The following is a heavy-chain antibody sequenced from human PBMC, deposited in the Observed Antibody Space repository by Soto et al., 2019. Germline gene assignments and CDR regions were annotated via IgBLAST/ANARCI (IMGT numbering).Heavy chain of an antibody. D-gene: IGHD7-27*01. J-gene: IGHJ3*02. Sequence: EVQLLESGGGLVQPGGSLRLSCAASGFSFSSYAMSWVRQAPGKGLEWVSAISGSGGSTYYADSVKGRFTISRDNSKNTLYLQMNSLRAEDTAVYYCAKLLTGGDAFDIWGQGTMVTVSS. CDR1: GFSFSSYA. CDR3: AKLLTGGDAFDI. V-gene: IGHV3-23*01. CDR2: ISGSGGST.